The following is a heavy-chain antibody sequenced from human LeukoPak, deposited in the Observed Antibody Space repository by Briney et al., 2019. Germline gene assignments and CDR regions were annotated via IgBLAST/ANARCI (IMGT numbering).Heavy chain of an antibody. J-gene: IGHJ4*02. CDR2: IHHTGNT. CDR3: ARNGDYSADS. V-gene: IGHV4-4*02. CDR1: GYSISSGYW. D-gene: IGHD4-17*01. Sequence: SETLSLTCAVSGYSISSGYWWSWVRQPPGKGLEWIGEIHHTGNTNYNPSLKSRVTISVDKSKNQFSLKPTSVTAADTAVYYCARNGDYSADSWGQGTLLTVSS.